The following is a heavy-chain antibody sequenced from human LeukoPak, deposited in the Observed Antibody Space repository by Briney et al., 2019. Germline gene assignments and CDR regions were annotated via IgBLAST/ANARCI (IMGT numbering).Heavy chain of an antibody. J-gene: IGHJ4*02. CDR3: ARMGHYYDSSGSDY. D-gene: IGHD3-22*01. V-gene: IGHV3-53*01. CDR1: GFTVSSNY. Sequence: GGSLRLSCAASGFTVSSNYMSWVRQAPGKGLEWVSVIYSGGSTYYADSVKGRFTISRDNSKNTLYLQMNILRAEDTAVYYCARMGHYYDSSGSDYWGQGTLVTVSS. CDR2: IYSGGST.